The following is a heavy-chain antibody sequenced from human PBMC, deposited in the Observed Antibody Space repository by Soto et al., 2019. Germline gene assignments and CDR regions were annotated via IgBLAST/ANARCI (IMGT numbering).Heavy chain of an antibody. Sequence: QEQLVESGGGVVQPGRSLRLSCAASGFTFSSYGMHWVRQAPGKGLEWVAVISYDGSNKYYVDSVKGRFTISRDNSKNTLYLQMNSLRAEDTAVYYCAKGSTAMTYFVYWGQGTLVTVSS. CDR1: GFTFSSYG. V-gene: IGHV3-30*18. CDR2: ISYDGSNK. CDR3: AKGSTAMTYFVY. J-gene: IGHJ4*02. D-gene: IGHD5-18*01.